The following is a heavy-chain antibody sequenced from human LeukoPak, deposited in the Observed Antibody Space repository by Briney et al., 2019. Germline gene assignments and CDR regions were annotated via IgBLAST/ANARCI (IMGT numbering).Heavy chain of an antibody. J-gene: IGHJ6*02. CDR1: GGTFSSYA. CDR2: INPNSGGT. CDR3: ARVGFATQYYYYYGMDV. V-gene: IGHV1-2*04. Sequence: ASVKVSCKASGGTFSSYAISWVRQAPGQGLEWMEWINPNSGGTNYAQKFQGWVTMTRDTSISTAYMELSRLRSDDTAVYYCARVGFATQYYYYYGMDVWGQGTTVTVSS. D-gene: IGHD2-15*01.